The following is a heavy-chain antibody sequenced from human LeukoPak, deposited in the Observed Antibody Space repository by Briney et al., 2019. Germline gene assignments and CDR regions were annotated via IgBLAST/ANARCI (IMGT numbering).Heavy chain of an antibody. D-gene: IGHD1-26*01. CDR2: ISVSGAKT. J-gene: IGHJ4*02. Sequence: GGSLRLSCAASGFTFSSYDMRWVRQAPGEGLEWVSSISVSGAKTYYADSVKGRFTISRDNSKNTLLLELSSLRVDDTAVYYCARDMSGTYSFDYWGQGTLVTVSS. V-gene: IGHV3-23*01. CDR1: GFTFSSYD. CDR3: ARDMSGTYSFDY.